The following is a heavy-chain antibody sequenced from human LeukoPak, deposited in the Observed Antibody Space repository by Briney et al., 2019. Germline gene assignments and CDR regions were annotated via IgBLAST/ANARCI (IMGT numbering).Heavy chain of an antibody. CDR2: INPGGGGT. Sequence: ASVKVSCKASGYTFTGYYMHWVRQAPGQGLEWMGKINPGGGGTTYAQKVQGRVTMTRGKSTSTVYMELSSLRSEDTAMYYCAVLLRTLQLLDFWGQGTLVTVAS. J-gene: IGHJ4*02. V-gene: IGHV1-46*01. CDR3: AVLLRTLQLLDF. CDR1: GYTFTGYY. D-gene: IGHD3-10*01.